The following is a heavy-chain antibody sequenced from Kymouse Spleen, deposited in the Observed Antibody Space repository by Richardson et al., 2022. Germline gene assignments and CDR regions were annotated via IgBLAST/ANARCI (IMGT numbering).Heavy chain of an antibody. Sequence: QVQLQQWGAGLLKPSETLSLTCAVYGGSFSGYYWSWIRQPPGKGLEWIGEINHSGSTNYNPSLKSRVTISVDTSKNQFSLKLSSVTAADTAVYYCARGRRGQQQPYFDYWGQGTLVTVSS. V-gene: IGHV4-34*01. CDR3: ARGRRGQQQPYFDY. J-gene: IGHJ4*02. D-gene: IGHD6-13*01. CDR1: GGSFSGYY. CDR2: INHSGST.